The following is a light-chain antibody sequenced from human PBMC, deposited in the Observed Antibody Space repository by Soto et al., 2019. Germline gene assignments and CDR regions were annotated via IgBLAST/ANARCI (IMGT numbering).Light chain of an antibody. CDR2: KAS. J-gene: IGKJ1*01. Sequence: IQVTNSPAALSGSVGDRVTITCLASQTISSWLAWYQQKPGKAPKLLIYKASTLKSGVPSRFSGSGSGTEFTLTISSLQPDDFATYYCQHYNSYLEAFGQGTKVDIK. CDR3: QHYNSYLEA. V-gene: IGKV1-5*03. CDR1: QTISSW.